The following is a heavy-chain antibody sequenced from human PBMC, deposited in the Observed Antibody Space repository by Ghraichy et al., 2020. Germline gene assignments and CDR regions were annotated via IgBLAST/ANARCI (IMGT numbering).Heavy chain of an antibody. D-gene: IGHD3-16*01. Sequence: SETLSLTCAVYGGSFNGYYWSWIRQPPGKGLEWIGEINHSGSTNYNPSLKSRVTISVDTSKNQFSLKLSSVTAADTAVYYCARAIPIAYDGGHGIDYWGQGTLVTVSS. V-gene: IGHV4-34*01. J-gene: IGHJ4*02. CDR2: INHSGST. CDR3: ARAIPIAYDGGHGIDY. CDR1: GGSFNGYY.